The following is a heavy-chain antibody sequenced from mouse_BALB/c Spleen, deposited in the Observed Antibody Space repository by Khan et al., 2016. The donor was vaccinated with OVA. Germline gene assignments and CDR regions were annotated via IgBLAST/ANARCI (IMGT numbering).Heavy chain of an antibody. J-gene: IGHJ3*01. Sequence: QVQLQQSGAELARPGASVKMSCKASGYTFTSYTIHWIKLRPGQGLEWIGYINPSNGYTNYNQKFKDKATLTADKSSTTASMQLSSLTSEDSAVCNYVRDVDYYRNDGGFAYWGQGTLVTVSA. CDR2: INPSNGYT. V-gene: IGHV1-4*01. D-gene: IGHD2-14*01. CDR1: GYTFTSYT. CDR3: VRDVDYYRNDGGFAY.